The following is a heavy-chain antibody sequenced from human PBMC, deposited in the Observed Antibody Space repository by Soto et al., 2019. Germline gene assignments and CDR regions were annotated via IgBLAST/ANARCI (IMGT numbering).Heavy chain of an antibody. Sequence: QITLKESGPTLVKPTQTLTLTCTFSGFSLSTRGVGVGWIRQPPGKALEWLAIIYWDDDKRYSPSLKSRLTTPKDTSKNQVVLKMTNMDPVDTATYYCAHKGGGDRILDYWGQGTLVTVSS. D-gene: IGHD3-16*01. CDR2: IYWDDDK. CDR1: GFSLSTRGVG. CDR3: AHKGGGDRILDY. J-gene: IGHJ4*02. V-gene: IGHV2-5*02.